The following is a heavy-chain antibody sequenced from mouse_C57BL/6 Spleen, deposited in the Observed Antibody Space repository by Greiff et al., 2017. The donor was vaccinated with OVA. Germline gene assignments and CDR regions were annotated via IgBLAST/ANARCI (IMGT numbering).Heavy chain of an antibody. Sequence: VQLQQSGPELVKPGASVKISCKASGYTFTDYYMNWVKQSHGKSLEWIGDINPNNGGTSYNQKFKGKATLTVDKSSSTAYMELLSLTSEDSAVYYGASRWILHYYAKDDWGHGPSVSFSS. CDR3: ASRWILHYYAKDD. CDR2: INPNNGGT. D-gene: IGHD1-1*02. J-gene: IGHJ4*01. V-gene: IGHV1-26*01. CDR1: GYTFTDYY.